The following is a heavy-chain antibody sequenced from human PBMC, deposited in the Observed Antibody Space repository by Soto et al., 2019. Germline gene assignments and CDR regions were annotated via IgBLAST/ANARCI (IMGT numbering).Heavy chain of an antibody. V-gene: IGHV3-30*18. CDR3: AKDEDYGDYVTGDAFDI. J-gene: IGHJ3*02. D-gene: IGHD4-17*01. CDR1: GFTFNSDG. CDR2: ISYDGSNK. Sequence: QVQLVESGGGVVQPGRSLRLSCAASGFTFNSDGMHWVRQAPSKGLEWVAVISYDGSNKYYADSVKGRFTISRDNSKNTLYLQMNSLRAEDTAVYYCAKDEDYGDYVTGDAFDIWGQGTMVTVSS.